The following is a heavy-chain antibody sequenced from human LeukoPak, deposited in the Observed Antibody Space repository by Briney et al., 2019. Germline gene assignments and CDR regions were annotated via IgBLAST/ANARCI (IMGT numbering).Heavy chain of an antibody. J-gene: IGHJ4*02. CDR3: ARDIPGGSYYGDY. Sequence: SETLSLTCTVSGGSISSSSYYWGWIRQPPGKGLEWIGSIYYSGSTYYNPSLKSRVTISVDTSKNQFSLKLSSVTAADTAVYYCARDIPGGSYYGDYWGQGTLVTVSS. D-gene: IGHD1-26*01. CDR1: GGSISSSSYY. CDR2: IYYSGST. V-gene: IGHV4-39*07.